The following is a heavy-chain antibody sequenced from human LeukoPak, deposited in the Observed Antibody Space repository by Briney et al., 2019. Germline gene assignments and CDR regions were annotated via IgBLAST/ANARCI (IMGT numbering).Heavy chain of an antibody. V-gene: IGHV3-30*04. J-gene: IGHJ4*02. CDR2: ISYDGSNK. CDR1: GFTFSSYA. D-gene: IGHD6-19*01. Sequence: PGRSLRLSCAASGFTFSSYAMHWVRQAPGKGLEWVAVISYDGSNKYYADSVKGRFTTSRDNSKNTLYLQMNSLRAEDTAVYYCARRLGYSSGHFDYWGQGTLVTVSS. CDR3: ARRLGYSSGHFDY.